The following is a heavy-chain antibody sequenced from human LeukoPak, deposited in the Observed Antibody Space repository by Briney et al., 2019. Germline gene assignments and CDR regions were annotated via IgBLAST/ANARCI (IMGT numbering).Heavy chain of an antibody. CDR2: ISYDGSNK. J-gene: IGHJ4*02. CDR1: GFTFSSYA. D-gene: IGHD5-18*01. V-gene: IGHV3-30*04. Sequence: QTGGSLRLSCAASGFTFSSYAMHWVRQAPGKGLEWVAVISYDGSNKYYADSVKGRFTISRDNSKNTLYLQMNSLRAEDTAAYYCARDSSYGLYYFDYWGQGTLVTVSS. CDR3: ARDSSYGLYYFDY.